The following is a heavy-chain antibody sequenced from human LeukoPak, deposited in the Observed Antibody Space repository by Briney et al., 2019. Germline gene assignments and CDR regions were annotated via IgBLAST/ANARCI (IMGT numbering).Heavy chain of an antibody. Sequence: SETLSLTCTVSGGSISSSSYYWGWIRQPPGKGLERIGSIYYSGSTYYNPSLKSRVTISVDTSKNQFSLKLSSVTAADTAVYYCARDFLSAGAVAAHFDYWGQGTLVTVSS. CDR2: IYYSGST. D-gene: IGHD6-19*01. CDR1: GGSISSSSYY. CDR3: ARDFLSAGAVAAHFDY. V-gene: IGHV4-39*07. J-gene: IGHJ4*02.